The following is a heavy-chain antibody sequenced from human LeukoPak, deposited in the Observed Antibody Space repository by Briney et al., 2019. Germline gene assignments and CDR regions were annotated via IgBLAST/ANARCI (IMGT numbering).Heavy chain of an antibody. D-gene: IGHD5-12*01. CDR3: ARGATIGYSGYDYFDY. CDR1: GVTFSNYW. V-gene: IGHV3-7*02. Sequence: GGSLRLSCAASGVTFSNYWTSWVRQAPGKGLEWLANIKQDGSEKYYVDSVKGRFTISRDNSKNTLYLQMNSLRAEDTAVYYCARGATIGYSGYDYFDYWGQGTLVTVSS. J-gene: IGHJ4*02. CDR2: IKQDGSEK.